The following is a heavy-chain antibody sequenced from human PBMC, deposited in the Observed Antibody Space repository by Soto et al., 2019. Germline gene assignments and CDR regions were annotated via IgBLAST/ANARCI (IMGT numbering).Heavy chain of an antibody. CDR3: ARRVTAAASYYYYGMDV. CDR2: IIPIFGTA. Sequence: GASVKVSCKASGGTFSSYAISWLRQAPGQGLEWMGGIIPIFGTANYAQKFQGRVTITADESTSTAYMELSSLRSEDTAVYYCARRVTAAASYYYYGMDVWGQGTTVTVSS. J-gene: IGHJ6*02. D-gene: IGHD6-13*01. CDR1: GGTFSSYA. V-gene: IGHV1-69*13.